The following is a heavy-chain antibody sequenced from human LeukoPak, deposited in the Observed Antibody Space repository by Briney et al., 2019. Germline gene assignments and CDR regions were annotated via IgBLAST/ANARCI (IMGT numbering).Heavy chain of an antibody. Sequence: SETQSLTCTVSGGSISSYYWSWIRQPPGKGLEWIGYIYYSGSTNYNPSLKSRVTISVDTSKNQFSLKLSSVTAADTAVYYCARHKRVNWFDPWGQGTLVTVSS. D-gene: IGHD3-10*01. CDR3: ARHKRVNWFDP. J-gene: IGHJ5*02. V-gene: IGHV4-59*08. CDR1: GGSISSYY. CDR2: IYYSGST.